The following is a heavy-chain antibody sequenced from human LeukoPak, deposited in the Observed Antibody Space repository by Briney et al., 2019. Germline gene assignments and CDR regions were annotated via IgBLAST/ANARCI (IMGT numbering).Heavy chain of an antibody. Sequence: GGSLRLSCATSGFTFSGSAIHWVRQASGKGLEWVGRIRSKANSYATTDVASVRGRFSISRDDSKNTAYLQMNSLKAEDTAVYYCTRPSYDSSVSGVVYWGQGTLVTVSS. CDR2: IRSKANSYAT. V-gene: IGHV3-73*01. D-gene: IGHD3-22*01. CDR1: GFTFSGSA. CDR3: TRPSYDSSVSGVVY. J-gene: IGHJ4*02.